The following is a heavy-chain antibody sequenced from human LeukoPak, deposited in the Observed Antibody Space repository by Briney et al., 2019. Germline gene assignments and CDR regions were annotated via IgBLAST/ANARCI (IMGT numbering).Heavy chain of an antibody. CDR2: VYYSGST. Sequence: PSQTLSLTCTVSGGSISSGDYYWSWIRQHPGKGLEWIGYVYYSGSTYYNPSLKSRVTISVDTSKNQFSLKLNSLTAADTAVYYCARERERLVLWFDPWGQGTLVSVSS. CDR3: ARERERLVLWFDP. D-gene: IGHD6-6*01. J-gene: IGHJ5*02. CDR1: GGSISSGDYY. V-gene: IGHV4-31*03.